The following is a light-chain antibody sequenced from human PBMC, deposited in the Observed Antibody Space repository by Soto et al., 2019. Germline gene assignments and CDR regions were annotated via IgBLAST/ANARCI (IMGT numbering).Light chain of an antibody. Sequence: DLQMTQSPSTLSASVGDRVTITCRASQSFSRWLAWYQQKPGKPPKLLIYDVSRLESGVPSRFSGSDSGTEFTLTISRLQPEDVATYYCQQYSTLWAFGQGTKVEIK. J-gene: IGKJ1*01. V-gene: IGKV1-5*01. CDR1: QSFSRW. CDR3: QQYSTLWA. CDR2: DVS.